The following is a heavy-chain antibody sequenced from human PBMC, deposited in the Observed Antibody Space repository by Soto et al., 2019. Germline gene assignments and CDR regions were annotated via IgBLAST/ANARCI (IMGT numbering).Heavy chain of an antibody. J-gene: IGHJ6*02. CDR2: IIPIFGTA. D-gene: IGHD1-1*01. Sequence: QVQLVQSGAEVKKPGSSVKVSCKASGGTFSSYAISWVRQAPGQGLEWMGGIIPIFGTANYAQKFQGRVTITADESTSTAYMGLSGLRSDDTAVYYCANLGGTTFYYYYGMDVWGRRNTVTVSS. V-gene: IGHV1-69*01. CDR1: GGTFSSYA. CDR3: ANLGGTTFYYYYGMDV.